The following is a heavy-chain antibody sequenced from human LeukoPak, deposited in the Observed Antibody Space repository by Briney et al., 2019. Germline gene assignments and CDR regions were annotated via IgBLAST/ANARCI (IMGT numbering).Heavy chain of an antibody. CDR1: GYTFTSYD. V-gene: IGHV1-8*03. CDR2: MNPNSGNT. J-gene: IGHJ4*02. D-gene: IGHD3-10*01. Sequence: ASVKVSCKASGYTFTSYDINWVRQATGQGLEWMGWMNPNSGNTGYAQKFQGRVTITRNTSISTAYMELSSLRSEDTAVYYCARGRGMVRGVINRGYSIDYWGQGTLVTVSS. CDR3: ARGRGMVRGVINRGYSIDY.